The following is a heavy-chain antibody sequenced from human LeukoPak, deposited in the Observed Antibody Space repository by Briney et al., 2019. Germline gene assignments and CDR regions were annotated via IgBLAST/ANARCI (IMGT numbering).Heavy chain of an antibody. CDR1: GGSISSYY. CDR2: IYYSGST. V-gene: IGHV4-59*01. J-gene: IGHJ6*03. Sequence: SETLSLTCTVSGGSISSYYWSWIRQPPGKGLEWIGYIYYSGSTNYNPSLKSRVTISVDRSKNQFSLKLSSVTAADTAVYFCARDRLEWSPGSYMDVWGKGTTVTVSS. CDR3: ARDRLEWSPGSYMDV. D-gene: IGHD3-3*01.